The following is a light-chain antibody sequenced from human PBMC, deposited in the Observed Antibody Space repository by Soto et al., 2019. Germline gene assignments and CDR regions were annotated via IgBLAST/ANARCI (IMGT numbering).Light chain of an antibody. V-gene: IGKV1-12*01. Sequence: DIQITQSPSSLSSSVLDRFTITCRASQGVSTWLAWYQQKPGKAPNLLIYTASSLQSGVPPRFSGSGSGTDFTLTINGLQPEDFATYYCQQAASFPITFGQGTRLEIK. CDR2: TAS. CDR1: QGVSTW. CDR3: QQAASFPIT. J-gene: IGKJ5*01.